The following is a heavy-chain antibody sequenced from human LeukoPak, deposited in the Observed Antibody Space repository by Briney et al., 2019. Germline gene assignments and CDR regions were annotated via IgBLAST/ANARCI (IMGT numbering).Heavy chain of an antibody. CDR3: ARDLFPSTTAYFDY. D-gene: IGHD4-11*01. Sequence: TGGSLRLSCAASGFTFSSYSMNWVRQAPGKGLEWVSSISSSSRYIYYADSVKGRFTISRDDAKNSLYLQMNSLRAEDTAAYYCARDLFPSTTAYFDYWGQGTLVTVSS. V-gene: IGHV3-21*01. J-gene: IGHJ4*02. CDR2: ISSSSRYI. CDR1: GFTFSSYS.